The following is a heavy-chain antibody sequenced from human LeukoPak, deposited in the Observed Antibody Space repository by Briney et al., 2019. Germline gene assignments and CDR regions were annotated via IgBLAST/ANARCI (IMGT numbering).Heavy chain of an antibody. CDR3: ARRKRWQPEGIYDY. D-gene: IGHD2-15*01. Sequence: GGSLRLSCAASGFTFSSYSMNWVRQAPGKGLEWVSSISSSSSYIYYADSVKDRFTISRDNAKNSLYLQMNSLRAEDTAVYYCARRKRWQPEGIYDYWGQGTLVTVSS. CDR1: GFTFSSYS. CDR2: ISSSSSYI. V-gene: IGHV3-21*01. J-gene: IGHJ4*02.